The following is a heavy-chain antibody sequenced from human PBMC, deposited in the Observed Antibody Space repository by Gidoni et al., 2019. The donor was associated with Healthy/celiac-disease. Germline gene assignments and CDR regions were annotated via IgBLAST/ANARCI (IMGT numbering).Heavy chain of an antibody. CDR3: ASSGGRIAVAGTHY. CDR1: GGSFSGYY. CDR2: NNRSGST. J-gene: IGHJ4*02. V-gene: IGHV4-34*01. Sequence: VQLQQWGSGLLTPSETLSLTCAVYGGSFSGYYWSWIRPPPGKGLEWIGENNRSGSTNYNPSLKSRVTISVDTSKNQFSLKLSSVTAADTDVYYCASSGGRIAVAGTHYWGQGTLVTVSS. D-gene: IGHD6-19*01.